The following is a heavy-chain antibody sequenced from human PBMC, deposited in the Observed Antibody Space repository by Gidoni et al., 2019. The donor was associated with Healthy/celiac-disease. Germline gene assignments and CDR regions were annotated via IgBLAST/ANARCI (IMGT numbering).Heavy chain of an antibody. CDR3: ATSLSYCSSTSCSTVIPYYYYGMDV. V-gene: IGHV1-46*01. CDR2: INPSGGST. D-gene: IGHD2-2*01. J-gene: IGHJ6*02. Sequence: QVQLVQSGAEVKKPGASVKVSCKASGYTFTSYYMHWVRQAPGQGLEWMGIINPSGGSTSYAQKFQGRVTMTRDTSTSTVYMELSSLRSEDTAVYYCATSLSYCSSTSCSTVIPYYYYGMDVWGQGTTVTVSS. CDR1: GYTFTSYY.